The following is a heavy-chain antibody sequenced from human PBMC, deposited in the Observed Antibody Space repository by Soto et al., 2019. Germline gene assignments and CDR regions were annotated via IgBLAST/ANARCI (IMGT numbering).Heavy chain of an antibody. CDR3: ARNTRGNRVFYEMDF. D-gene: IGHD3-3*01. CDR1: GYIFSGHV. Sequence: GASVKVSCKASGYIFSGHVIHWMRQAPGQGLEWMGWINPKSGDTGYAQKFQGRVTMTRDTSLDIVHMDLSGLTSDDAAFNYFARNTRGNRVFYEMDFCGQGTTDTVSS. CDR2: INPKSGDT. V-gene: IGHV1-2*02. J-gene: IGHJ6*02.